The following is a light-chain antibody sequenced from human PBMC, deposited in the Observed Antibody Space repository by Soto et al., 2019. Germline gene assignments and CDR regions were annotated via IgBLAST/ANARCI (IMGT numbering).Light chain of an antibody. V-gene: IGLV2-14*01. J-gene: IGLJ3*02. Sequence: QSALTQSASVSGSPGQSITISCTGTSSDVGGYNYVSWYQQHPGQAPKLIIYDVSNRPSGVSTRVSGSKSGNTASLTSSGLQAEDEADYTGSSYTSTHSWGVGGGTKVTVL. CDR3: SSYTSTHSWG. CDR1: SSDVGGYNY. CDR2: DVS.